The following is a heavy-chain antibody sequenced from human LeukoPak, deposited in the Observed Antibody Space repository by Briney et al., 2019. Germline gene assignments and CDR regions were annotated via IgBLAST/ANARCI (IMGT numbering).Heavy chain of an antibody. CDR2: ISYDGSNK. CDR3: AKSTTRYDSSGYFDY. D-gene: IGHD3-22*01. J-gene: IGHJ4*02. CDR1: GFTFSSYA. Sequence: GGSLRLSCAASGFTFSSYAMHWVRQAPGKGLEWGAVISYDGSNKYYADSVKGRFTISRDNSKNTLYLQMNSLRAEDTAVYYCAKSTTRYDSSGYFDYWGQGTLVTVSS. V-gene: IGHV3-30-3*02.